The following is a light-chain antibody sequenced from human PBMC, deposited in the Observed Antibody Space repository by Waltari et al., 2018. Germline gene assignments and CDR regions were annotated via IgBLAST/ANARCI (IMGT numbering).Light chain of an antibody. Sequence: EIVLTQSPGTLSLSPGERATFSCRASQSVSSSSVAWYQQKPGQAPRLLIHDASSRATGIPDRFSGGGSGTDFTLTISRLEPEDSAVYYCQQYGRSWSTFGQGTKLEI. V-gene: IGKV3-20*01. CDR2: DAS. J-gene: IGKJ2*02. CDR3: QQYGRSWST. CDR1: QSVSSSS.